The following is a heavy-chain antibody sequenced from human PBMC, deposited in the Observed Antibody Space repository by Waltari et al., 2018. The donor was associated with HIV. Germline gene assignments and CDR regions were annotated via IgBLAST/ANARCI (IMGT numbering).Heavy chain of an antibody. CDR1: GGTFSSYA. D-gene: IGHD3-16*01. V-gene: IGHV1-69*01. J-gene: IGHJ6*02. CDR3: ARPGAFGVTSPYYYGMDV. CDR2: ISPIFGTA. Sequence: QVQLVQSGAEVKKPGSSVKVSCKASGGTFSSYAISWVRQAPGRGLEWMGGISPIFGTANYAQKFQGRVTITADESTSTAYMELSSLRSEDTAVYYCARPGAFGVTSPYYYGMDVWGQGTTVTVSS.